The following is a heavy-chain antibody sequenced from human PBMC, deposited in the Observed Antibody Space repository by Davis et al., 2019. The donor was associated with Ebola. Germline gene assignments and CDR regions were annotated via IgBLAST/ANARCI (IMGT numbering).Heavy chain of an antibody. J-gene: IGHJ1*01. V-gene: IGHV3-30*03. D-gene: IGHD2-15*01. CDR3: AGSGFQH. CDR2: ISYDGSNK. Sequence: GGSLRLSCAASGFTFSSYGMHWVRQAPGKGLEWVAVISYDGSNKYYADSVKGRFTISRDNSKNTLYLQMNSLRAEDTAVYYCAGSGFQHWGQGTLVTVSS. CDR1: GFTFSSYG.